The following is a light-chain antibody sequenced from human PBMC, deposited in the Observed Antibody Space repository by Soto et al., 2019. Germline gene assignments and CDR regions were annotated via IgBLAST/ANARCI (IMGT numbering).Light chain of an antibody. CDR2: AAS. V-gene: IGKV1-12*01. CDR3: LQEYYYTLS. J-gene: IGKJ4*01. Sequence: DIQMTQSPSSVSASVGDSVTITCRASQGVSDWVAWYQKKPGEDPKILITAASNLERGVPSRFSGSGSGTRFNLTISRLQTEDFAAYDCLQEYYYTLSFGGGTKGDIK. CDR1: QGVSDW.